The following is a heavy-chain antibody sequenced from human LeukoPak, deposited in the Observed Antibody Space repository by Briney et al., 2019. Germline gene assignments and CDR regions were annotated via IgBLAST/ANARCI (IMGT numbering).Heavy chain of an antibody. CDR2: MQNSGST. Sequence: PSETLSLTCTVSGGSIRSYSWEGTGSMQNSGSTGYTASLKSRVSTSEDTSKSQFSMKLSSVTAADTAVCYCARDLSKGLADIRWFGEVSSWGQGTLVTVSS. D-gene: IGHD3-10*01. CDR1: GGSIRSYS. CDR3: ARDLSKGLADIRWFGEVSS. J-gene: IGHJ4*02. V-gene: IGHV4-4*07.